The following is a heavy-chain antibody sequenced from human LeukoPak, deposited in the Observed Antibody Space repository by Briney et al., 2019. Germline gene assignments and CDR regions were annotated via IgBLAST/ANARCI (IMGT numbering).Heavy chain of an antibody. CDR2: INPSGGST. J-gene: IGHJ5*02. CDR1: GYTFTSYY. V-gene: IGHV1-46*03. CDR3: ARDKFSGSYFPHWFDP. D-gene: IGHD1-26*01. Sequence: ASVKVSCKASGYTFTSYYMHWVRQAPGQGLEWMGIINPSGGSTSYAQKFQGRVTMTRDTSTSTVYMELSSLRSEDTAVYYRARDKFSGSYFPHWFDPWGQGTLVTVSS.